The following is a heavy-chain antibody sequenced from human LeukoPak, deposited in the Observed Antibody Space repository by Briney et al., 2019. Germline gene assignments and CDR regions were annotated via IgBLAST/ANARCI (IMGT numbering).Heavy chain of an antibody. CDR3: ARVAPGHDIGRGYFDY. D-gene: IGHD2-21*01. CDR1: GFTFSIYS. J-gene: IGHJ4*02. CDR2: TTSSSGTI. V-gene: IGHV3-48*01. Sequence: GGSLRLSCAASGFTFSIYSMNWVRQAPGKGLEWISYTTSSSGTIYYTDSVKGRFTISRDNAKNSLYLQMNSLRAEDTAVYYCARVAPGHDIGRGYFDYWGQGTLVTVFS.